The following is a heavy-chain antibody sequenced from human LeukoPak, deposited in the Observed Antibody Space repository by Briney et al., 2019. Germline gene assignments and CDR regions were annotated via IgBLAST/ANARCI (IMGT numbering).Heavy chain of an antibody. D-gene: IGHD3-10*01. J-gene: IGHJ4*02. Sequence: GASVKVSCKASGYTFTSYGISWVRQAPGQGLEWMGWISAYNGNTNYAQKLQGRVTMTTDTSTSTAYMELRSLRSDDTAVYYCASGRSDSYGSGSFLFDYWGQGTLVTVSS. CDR2: ISAYNGNT. CDR3: ASGRSDSYGSGSFLFDY. CDR1: GYTFTSYG. V-gene: IGHV1-18*01.